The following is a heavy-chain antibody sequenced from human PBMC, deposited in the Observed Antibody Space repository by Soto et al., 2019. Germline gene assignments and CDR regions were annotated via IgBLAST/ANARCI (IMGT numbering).Heavy chain of an antibody. CDR1: GYTFTSYG. J-gene: IGHJ4*02. CDR2: ISAYNGNT. Sequence: QVQLVQSGAEVKKPGASVKVSCKASGYTFTSYGISWVRQAPGQGLEWMGWISAYNGNTNYAQKLQGRVTMTTDTSTSTAYMELRSLRSDDTAVYYCASALHSDYVWGSYRQGFDYWGQGTLVTVSS. CDR3: ASALHSDYVWGSYRQGFDY. V-gene: IGHV1-18*01. D-gene: IGHD3-16*02.